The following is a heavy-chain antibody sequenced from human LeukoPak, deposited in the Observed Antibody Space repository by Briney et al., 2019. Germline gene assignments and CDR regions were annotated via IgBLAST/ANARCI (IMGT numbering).Heavy chain of an antibody. CDR1: GFSISSGYY. V-gene: IGHV4-38-2*02. J-gene: IGHJ5*02. Sequence: PSETLSLTCTVSGFSISSGYYWGWIRQPPGKGLEWIGSIYHSGSTYYNPSLKSRVTISVDTSKNQFSLKLSSVTAADTAVYYCARGHLVVPAARYWFDPWGQGTLVTVSS. D-gene: IGHD2-2*01. CDR3: ARGHLVVPAARYWFDP. CDR2: IYHSGST.